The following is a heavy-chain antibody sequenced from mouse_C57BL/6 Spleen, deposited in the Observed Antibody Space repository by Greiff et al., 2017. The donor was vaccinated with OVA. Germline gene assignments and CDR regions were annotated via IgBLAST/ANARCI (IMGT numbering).Heavy chain of an antibody. D-gene: IGHD1-1*01. V-gene: IGHV1-52*01. CDR3: ARVYYGSSTWYFDV. CDR1: GYTFTSYW. J-gene: IGHJ1*03. CDR2: IDPSDSET. Sequence: QVQLQQPGAELVRPGSSVKLSCKASGYTFTSYWMHWVKQRPIQGLEWIGNIDPSDSETNYNQKFKDKATLTVDKSSSTAYMQLSSLTSEDSAVYYCARVYYGSSTWYFDVWGTGTTVTVSS.